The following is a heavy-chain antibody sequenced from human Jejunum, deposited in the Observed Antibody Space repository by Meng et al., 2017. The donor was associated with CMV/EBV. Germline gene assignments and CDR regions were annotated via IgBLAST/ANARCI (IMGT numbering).Heavy chain of an antibody. D-gene: IGHD3-22*01. J-gene: IGHJ4*02. V-gene: IGHV4-30-4*08. Sequence: GQLQESGPGLVKPSPTLSVTCTVSGASISSGDYFSTLLRQPPGKGVEWIGYIYYDGRTDYHPFLESRVTISLDTSKNQFSLKLTSITVADTAVYYCATSIPDTSGYYYGVIDFWGQGALVTVSS. CDR1: GASISSGDYF. CDR3: ATSIPDTSGYYYGVIDF. CDR2: IYYDGRT.